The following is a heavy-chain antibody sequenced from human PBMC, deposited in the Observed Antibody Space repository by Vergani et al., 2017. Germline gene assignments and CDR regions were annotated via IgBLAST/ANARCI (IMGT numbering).Heavy chain of an antibody. Sequence: EVQLVESGGGLVPPGGSLRLSCAASGFTFSSYSMNWVRQAPGKGLEWVSYISSSSSTIYYADSVKGRFTISRDNAQNSLYLQMNSLRDEDTAVYYCARAPYYYDSSGYYLFDYWGQGTLVTVSS. CDR1: GFTFSSYS. D-gene: IGHD3-22*01. CDR3: ARAPYYYDSSGYYLFDY. J-gene: IGHJ4*02. CDR2: ISSSSSTI. V-gene: IGHV3-48*02.